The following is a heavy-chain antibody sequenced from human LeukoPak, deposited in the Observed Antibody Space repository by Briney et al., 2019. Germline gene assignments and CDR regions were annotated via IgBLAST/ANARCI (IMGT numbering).Heavy chain of an antibody. CDR1: GITISKLA. V-gene: IGHV3-23*01. CDR3: AREGRTGYSSSWVYYFDY. Sequence: QTGWFLRFSAAAAGITISKLAMTWGRQAPGKGLEWFSTISASGPYYADAVRGRFTISRDNSRNTLCLQMDSLRAEDTAVYYCAREGRTGYSSSWVYYFDYWGKGNLVPVSS. J-gene: IGHJ4*02. CDR2: ISASGP. D-gene: IGHD6-13*01.